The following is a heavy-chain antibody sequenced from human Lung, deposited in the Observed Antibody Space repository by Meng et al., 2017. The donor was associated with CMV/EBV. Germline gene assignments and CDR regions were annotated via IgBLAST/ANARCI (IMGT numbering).Heavy chain of an antibody. CDR2: INPSGGSP. CDR1: GYTFTSYY. V-gene: IGHV1-46*01. CDR3: SIAMVVKGFYYHDAIDI. J-gene: IGHJ3*02. D-gene: IGHD4-23*01. Sequence: ASVXVSCKASGYTFTSYYMHWVRQAPGQGLEWMGIINPSGGSPSYAQKFQGRVTMTRDTSTSTVYMELSSLRSEDTDVYYCSIAMVVKGFYYHDAIDIWVQGTXVTVSS.